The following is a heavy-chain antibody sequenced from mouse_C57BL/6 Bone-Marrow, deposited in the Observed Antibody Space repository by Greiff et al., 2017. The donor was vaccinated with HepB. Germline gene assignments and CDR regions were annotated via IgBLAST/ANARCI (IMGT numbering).Heavy chain of an antibody. CDR2: IYPRSGNT. CDR1: GYTFTSYG. J-gene: IGHJ3*01. V-gene: IGHV1-81*01. D-gene: IGHD2-3*01. Sequence: VQGVESGAELARPGASVKLSCKASGYTFTSYGISWVKQRTGQGLEWIGEIYPRSGNTYYNEKFKGKATLTADKSSSTAYMELRSLTSEDSAVYFCARRDGYYVAWFAYWGQGTLVTVSA. CDR3: ARRDGYYVAWFAY.